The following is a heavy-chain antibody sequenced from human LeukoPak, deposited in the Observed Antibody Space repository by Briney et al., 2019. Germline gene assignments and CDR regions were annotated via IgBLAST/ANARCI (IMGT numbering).Heavy chain of an antibody. Sequence: GGSLRLSCAASGFTFSSYGMSWVRQAPGKGLEWVSAISGSGGSTYYADSVKGRFTISRDNAKNSLCLQMNSLRAEDSAVYYCARDPAIFGVVPPYYYYMDVWGKGTTVTVSS. J-gene: IGHJ6*03. D-gene: IGHD3-3*01. CDR3: ARDPAIFGVVPPYYYYMDV. CDR2: ISGSGGST. CDR1: GFTFSSYG. V-gene: IGHV3-23*01.